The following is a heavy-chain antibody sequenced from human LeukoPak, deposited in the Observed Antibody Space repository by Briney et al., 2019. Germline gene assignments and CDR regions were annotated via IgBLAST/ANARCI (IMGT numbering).Heavy chain of an antibody. Sequence: GGSLRLSCAASGFTFSDYYMSWIRQAPGKGLEWVSYISSSGSTIYYADSVKGRFTISRDNSKNTLYLQMNSLRAEDTAVYYCAKATPYSNYDNYWGQGTLVTVSS. CDR1: GFTFSDYY. D-gene: IGHD4-11*01. V-gene: IGHV3-11*01. J-gene: IGHJ4*02. CDR2: ISSSGSTI. CDR3: AKATPYSNYDNY.